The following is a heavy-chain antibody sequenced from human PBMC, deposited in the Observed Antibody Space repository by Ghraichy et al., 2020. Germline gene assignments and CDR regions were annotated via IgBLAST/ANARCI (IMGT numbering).Heavy chain of an antibody. V-gene: IGHV3-15*01. J-gene: IGHJ3*01. CDR3: VSLRSTIAMTRAFDL. D-gene: IGHD2-2*01. Sequence: WGSLRLSCVASEFTFTNAWMSWVRRAPGKGLEWVGRIKSKTEGGTTDYAAPVKGRFSLSRDDSQNTLYLQMNNLQTNDTALYYCVSLRSTIAMTRAFDLWGQGTMVTVSS. CDR1: EFTFTNAW. CDR2: IKSKTEGGTT.